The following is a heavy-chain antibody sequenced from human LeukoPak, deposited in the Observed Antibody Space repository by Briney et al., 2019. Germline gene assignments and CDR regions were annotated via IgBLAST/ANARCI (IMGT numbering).Heavy chain of an antibody. CDR2: ITGSGGST. CDR3: AKDPSSGLSPYYFDY. V-gene: IGHV3-23*01. Sequence: GGSLRLSCVASGFTFSSYAMSWVRQAPGKGLEWVSVITGSGGSTYYADSVKGRFTISRDNSKNTLYLQMNSLRAEDTAVYYCAKDPSSGLSPYYFDYWGQGTLVTVSS. D-gene: IGHD3-22*01. J-gene: IGHJ4*02. CDR1: GFTFSSYA.